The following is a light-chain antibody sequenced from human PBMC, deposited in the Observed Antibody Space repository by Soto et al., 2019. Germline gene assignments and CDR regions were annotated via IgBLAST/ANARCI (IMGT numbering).Light chain of an antibody. CDR1: SSNIGNNY. CDR3: GTWDSSLSAYVV. Sequence: QSVLTQPPSVSAAPGQKVTISCSGSSSNIGNNYVSWYQQPPGTAPKLLIYENNKRPSGIPVRFSGSKSGTSATLGITGLQTGDEADYYCGTWDSSLSAYVVFGGGTKLTVL. J-gene: IGLJ2*01. CDR2: ENN. V-gene: IGLV1-51*02.